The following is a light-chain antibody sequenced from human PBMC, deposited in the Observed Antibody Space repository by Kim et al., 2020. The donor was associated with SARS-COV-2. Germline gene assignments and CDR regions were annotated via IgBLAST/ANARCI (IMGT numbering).Light chain of an antibody. V-gene: IGLV7-43*01. CDR2: NTN. CDR1: TGAVTSGHY. CDR3: LLYYSDAQRV. J-gene: IGLJ3*02. Sequence: GALTLTSASSTGAVTSGHYPNCFQQKPRQAPRALIYNTNNKHSWTPARFSGSPLGGKAALTLSGVQPEDEAEYYCLLYYSDAQRVFGGGTQLTVL.